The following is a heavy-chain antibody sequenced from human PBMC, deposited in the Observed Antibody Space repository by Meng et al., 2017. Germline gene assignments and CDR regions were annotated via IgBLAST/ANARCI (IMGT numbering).Heavy chain of an antibody. CDR3: ARGYYDKGAFDI. J-gene: IGHJ3*02. Sequence: QVPPVQSGAEVTKPGASLKVSCEASGYTFTGYYLHWVRQAPGQGLEWMGRINPNNGGPSYAQNFRGRVTMTRDTSISTAYMELSSLRSDDAAVYYCARGYYDKGAFDIWGQGTMVTVSS. D-gene: IGHD3-22*01. V-gene: IGHV1-2*06. CDR2: INPNNGGP. CDR1: GYTFTGYY.